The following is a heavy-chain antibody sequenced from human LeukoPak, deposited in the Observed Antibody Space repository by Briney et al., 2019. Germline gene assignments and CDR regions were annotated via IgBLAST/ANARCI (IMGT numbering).Heavy chain of an antibody. D-gene: IGHD5-24*01. CDR1: GYSFTSYW. CDR3: ARRGRDGYIDGALGY. Sequence: GESLKIPCKGSGYSFTSYWIGWVRQMPGKGLEWMGIIYPGDSDTRYSPSFQGQVTISADKSISTAYLQWSSLKASDTAMYYCARRGRDGYIDGALGYWGQGTLVTVSS. J-gene: IGHJ4*02. V-gene: IGHV5-51*01. CDR2: IYPGDSDT.